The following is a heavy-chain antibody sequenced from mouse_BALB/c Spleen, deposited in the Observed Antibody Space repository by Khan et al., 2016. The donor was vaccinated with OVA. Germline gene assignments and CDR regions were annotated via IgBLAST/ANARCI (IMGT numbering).Heavy chain of an antibody. CDR3: ARDSNFDY. CDR1: GFTFSRFG. J-gene: IGHJ2*01. V-gene: IGHV5-17*02. Sequence: EVELVESGGGLVQPGGSRKLSCAASGFTFSRFGMHWVRQAPEKGLEWVAYISSGGSTIYYADTVKGRFTISRDNPKNTLFLQMTSLRSEDTAMYYCARDSNFDYWGQGTTLTVSS. CDR2: ISSGGSTI.